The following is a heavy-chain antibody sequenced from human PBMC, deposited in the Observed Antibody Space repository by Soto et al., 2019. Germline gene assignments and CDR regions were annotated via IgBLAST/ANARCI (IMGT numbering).Heavy chain of an antibody. D-gene: IGHD3-3*01. J-gene: IGHJ6*02. CDR2: IIPIFGTA. V-gene: IGHV1-69*12. Sequence: QVQLVQSGAEVKKPGSSVKVSCKASGGTFSSYAISWVRQAPGQGLEWMGGIIPIFGTANYAQKFQGRVTITADESTSTAYMELSSLRSEDTAVYYCARGRGDSDFWSGYPTRYYYYGMDVWGQGTTVTVSS. CDR1: GGTFSSYA. CDR3: ARGRGDSDFWSGYPTRYYYYGMDV.